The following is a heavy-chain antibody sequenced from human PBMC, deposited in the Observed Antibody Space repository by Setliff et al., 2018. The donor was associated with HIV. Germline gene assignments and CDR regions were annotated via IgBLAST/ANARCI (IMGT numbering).Heavy chain of an antibody. CDR1: GFTFGDFW. Sequence: GGSLRLSCGGSGFTFGDFWMTWVRQAPGGGLEWVANINQDGTEEHYVDSVKGRFTISRENAENSLYLHMNSLRAEDSAVYFCARGGGFGAPVILGNYWGHGILVTVSS. CDR2: INQDGTEE. D-gene: IGHD3-10*01. V-gene: IGHV3-7*01. CDR3: ARGGGFGAPVILGNY. J-gene: IGHJ4*01.